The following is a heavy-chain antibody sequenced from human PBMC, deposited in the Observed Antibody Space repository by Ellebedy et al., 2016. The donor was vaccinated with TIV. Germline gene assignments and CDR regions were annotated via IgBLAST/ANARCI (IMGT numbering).Heavy chain of an antibody. D-gene: IGHD2-15*01. J-gene: IGHJ6*02. Sequence: GGSLRLSXAASGFSFSNYVMNWVRQAPGKGLEWVAGISYDAINKYYADSVKVRLTISRDNSDNTLYLQMNSLRLEDTAVYHCARGSGYCSGGFCYTNLDVWGQGTTVTVSS. CDR2: ISYDAINK. CDR3: ARGSGYCSGGFCYTNLDV. V-gene: IGHV3-30*01. CDR1: GFSFSNYV.